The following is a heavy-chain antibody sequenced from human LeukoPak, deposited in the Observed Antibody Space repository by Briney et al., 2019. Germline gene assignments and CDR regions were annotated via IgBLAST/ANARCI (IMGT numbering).Heavy chain of an antibody. V-gene: IGHV1-69*06. Sequence: SVKVSCKASGGTFSSYAISWVRQAPGQGLEWMGGIIPIFGTANYAQKFQGRVTITADKSTSTAYMELSSLRSEDTAVYYCAGSGSYWSGAFDIWGQGTMVTVSS. D-gene: IGHD1-26*01. CDR1: GGTFSSYA. CDR2: IIPIFGTA. CDR3: AGSGSYWSGAFDI. J-gene: IGHJ3*02.